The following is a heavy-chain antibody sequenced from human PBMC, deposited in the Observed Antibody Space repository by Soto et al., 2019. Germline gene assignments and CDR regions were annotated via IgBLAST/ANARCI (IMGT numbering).Heavy chain of an antibody. CDR3: ARDIALRTLEPPNFDY. J-gene: IGHJ4*02. D-gene: IGHD4-17*01. V-gene: IGHV3-33*01. CDR1: GFTFSSYG. CDR2: IWYDGSNK. Sequence: GGSLRLSCAASGFTFSSYGMHWVRQAPGKGLEWVAVIWYDGSNKYYADSVKGRFTISRDNSKNTLYLQMNSLRAEDTAVYYCARDIALRTLEPPNFDYWGQGTLVTVSS.